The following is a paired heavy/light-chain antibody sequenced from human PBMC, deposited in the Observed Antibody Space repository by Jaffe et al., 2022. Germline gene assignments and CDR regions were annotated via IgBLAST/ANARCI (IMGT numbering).Heavy chain of an antibody. CDR1: GFTFSTYW. V-gene: IGHV3-74*01. CDR2: INSDGSIT. D-gene: IGHD6-13*01. Sequence: EVQLVESGGGLVQPGGSLKLSCAASGFTFSTYWMHWVRQAPGKGLVWVSHINSDGSITNSADSVKGRFTISRDNAKNTLCLQINSLRPEDTAVYYCAKLAVGSSSDGFDIWGQGTMVTVSS. CDR3: AKLAVGSSSDGFDI. J-gene: IGHJ3*02.
Light chain of an antibody. CDR2: DVS. J-gene: IGLJ3*02. CDR3: CSYAGSYTWV. Sequence: QSALTQPRSVSGSPGQSVTISCTGTSSDVGGYNYVSWYQQHPDKAPKLMIYDVSKRPSGVPDRFSGSKSANTASLTISGLQAEDEADYYCCSYAGSYTWVFGGGTKLTVL. CDR1: SSDVGGYNY. V-gene: IGLV2-11*01.